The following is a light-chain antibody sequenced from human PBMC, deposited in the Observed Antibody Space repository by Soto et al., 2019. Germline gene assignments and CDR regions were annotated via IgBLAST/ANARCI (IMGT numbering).Light chain of an antibody. CDR2: GAS. Sequence: EIVMTQSPATLSGSPGERATLSCSASQSVSTNLAWYQQKPGQAPRLLIYGASTRDTSIPARFSGSGSGTEFTLTITGLQSDEFAVYYCQQYTNRPPWTFGQGTKV. CDR3: QQYTNRPPWT. V-gene: IGKV3-15*01. CDR1: QSVSTN. J-gene: IGKJ1*01.